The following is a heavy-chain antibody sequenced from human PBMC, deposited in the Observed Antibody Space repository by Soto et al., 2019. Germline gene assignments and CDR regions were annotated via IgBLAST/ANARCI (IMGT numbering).Heavy chain of an antibody. J-gene: IGHJ6*04. CDR3: ARTAAAGKYYTGMDV. CDR2: IYPGDSDT. CDR1: GYSFTSYW. Sequence: PGESLKISCKGSGYSFTSYWIGWARQMPGKGLEWMGIIYPGDSDTRYSPSLQGQVTISADKSISTAYLQWSSLKASDTAMYYCARTAAAGKYYTGMDVWGKGTKVTVAS. V-gene: IGHV5-51*01. D-gene: IGHD6-13*01.